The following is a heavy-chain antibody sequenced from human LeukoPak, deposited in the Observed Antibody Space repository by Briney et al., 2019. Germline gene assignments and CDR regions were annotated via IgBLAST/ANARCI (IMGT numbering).Heavy chain of an antibody. CDR3: ARLTIPGVRGVISDWFDP. J-gene: IGHJ5*02. V-gene: IGHV4-39*01. CDR2: IYYSGST. D-gene: IGHD3-10*01. CDR1: GGSISSSSYY. Sequence: SETLSLTCTVSGGSISSSSYYWGWIRQPLGKGLEWIGSIYYSGSTYYNPSLKSRVTISVDTSKNQFSLKLSSVTAADTAVYYCARLTIPGVRGVISDWFDPWGQGTLVTVSS.